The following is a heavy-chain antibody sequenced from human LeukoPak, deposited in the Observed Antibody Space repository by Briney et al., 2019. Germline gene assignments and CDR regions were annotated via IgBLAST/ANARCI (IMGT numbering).Heavy chain of an antibody. CDR3: ARDAQRGFDYSNSLKY. Sequence: GWSLTLSCAASGFIFSHHGMHWVRQAPGKGLDGVAVIWSDGTNRFYADSVKGRFTISRDNSQNTVFLQMDSLRVKDTAIYYCARDAQRGFDYSNSLKYWGHGTLVTVSS. J-gene: IGHJ4*01. CDR2: IWSDGTNR. CDR1: GFIFSHHG. D-gene: IGHD4-11*01. V-gene: IGHV3-33*01.